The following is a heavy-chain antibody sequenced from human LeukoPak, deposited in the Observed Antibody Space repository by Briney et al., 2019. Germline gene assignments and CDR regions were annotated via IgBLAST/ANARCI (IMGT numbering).Heavy chain of an antibody. D-gene: IGHD4-23*01. Sequence: NPAGSLRLSCATSGLAFSSNWMAWVRQAPGKGLQWVARIRSYFDDGTKDYAAPVKGRFTISRDDSAKTLYLQMTSLRTEDTAIYYCTTEVNAVITPDGYFDNWGQGTLVTVSS. V-gene: IGHV3-15*01. J-gene: IGHJ4*02. CDR2: IRSYFDDGTK. CDR3: TTEVNAVITPDGYFDN. CDR1: GLAFSSNW.